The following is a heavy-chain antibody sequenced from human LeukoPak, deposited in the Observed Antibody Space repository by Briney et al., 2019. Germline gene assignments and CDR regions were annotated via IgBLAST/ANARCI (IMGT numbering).Heavy chain of an antibody. J-gene: IGHJ4*02. Sequence: ASVKVSCKASGYTFTSYGISWVRQAPGQGLEWMGWISAYNGNTNYAQKLQGRVTMTTDTSTSTAYMELRSLRSDDTAVYYCARVSSDIVVVVAATARDFDYWGQGTLVTVSP. CDR3: ARVSSDIVVVVAATARDFDY. D-gene: IGHD2-15*01. CDR1: GYTFTSYG. CDR2: ISAYNGNT. V-gene: IGHV1-18*01.